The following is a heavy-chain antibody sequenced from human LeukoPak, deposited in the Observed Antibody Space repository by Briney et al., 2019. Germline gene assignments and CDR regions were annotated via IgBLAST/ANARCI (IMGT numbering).Heavy chain of an antibody. CDR3: ARGEIPIAAAGITFDY. CDR2: IIPIFGTA. D-gene: IGHD6-13*01. Sequence: ASVKVSCKASGGTFSSYAISWVRQAPGQGLEWMGGIIPIFGTANYAQRFQGRVTITTDESTSTAYMELSSLRSGDTAVYYCARGEIPIAAAGITFDYWGQGTLVTVSS. J-gene: IGHJ4*02. V-gene: IGHV1-69*05. CDR1: GGTFSSYA.